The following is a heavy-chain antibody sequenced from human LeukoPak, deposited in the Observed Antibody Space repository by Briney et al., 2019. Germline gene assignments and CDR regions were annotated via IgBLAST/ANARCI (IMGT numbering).Heavy chain of an antibody. CDR2: ISYDGSNK. V-gene: IGHV3-30-3*01. J-gene: IGHJ4*02. CDR1: GFTFNSYA. D-gene: IGHD3-22*01. CDR3: ASTRYDSSGYYYSY. Sequence: GRSLRLSCAASGFTFNSYAMHWVRQAPGKGLEWVAVISYDGSNKYYADSVKGRFTISRDNSKNTLYLQMNSLRAEDTAVYYCASTRYDSSGYYYSYWGQGTLVTVSS.